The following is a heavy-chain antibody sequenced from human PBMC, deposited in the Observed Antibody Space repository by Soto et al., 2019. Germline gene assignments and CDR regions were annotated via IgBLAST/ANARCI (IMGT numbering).Heavy chain of an antibody. V-gene: IGHV4-59*08. CDR2: LSSSGAT. CDR1: GGSVSDYY. Sequence: QMQLEESGPGLVKPSETLSLTCSVSGGSVSDYYWHWIRQSPGKGLEWIGYLSSSGATSYSPPLRRRVTISLDSSKNQLSLKMTSVTAADAALYYCASNIWNDDAYRDGTLNIWGQGTLVTVSS. J-gene: IGHJ3*02. CDR3: ASNIWNDDAYRDGTLNI. D-gene: IGHD1-1*01.